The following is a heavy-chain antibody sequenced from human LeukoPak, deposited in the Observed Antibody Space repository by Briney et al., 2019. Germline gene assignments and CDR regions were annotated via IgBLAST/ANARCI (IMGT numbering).Heavy chain of an antibody. V-gene: IGHV3-23*01. CDR1: GFTFSSYA. Sequence: PGGSLRLSYAASGFTFSSYAMSWIRQAPGKGLEWVSAISGSGGSTYYADSVKGRFTISRDNSKNTLYLQMNSLRAEDTAVYYCAKESSWFGELFLGYFDYWGQGTLVTVSS. CDR3: AKESSWFGELFLGYFDY. D-gene: IGHD3-10*01. J-gene: IGHJ4*02. CDR2: ISGSGGST.